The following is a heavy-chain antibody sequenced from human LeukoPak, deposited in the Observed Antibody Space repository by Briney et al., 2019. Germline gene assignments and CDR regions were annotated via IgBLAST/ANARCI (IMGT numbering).Heavy chain of an antibody. CDR2: IYYSGST. J-gene: IGHJ4*02. Sequence: SETLSLTCTASGGSFSSSNFYWGWIRQPPGKGLEWIGSIYYSGSTYYNPSLQSRVTISLDTSKNQFSLRLSSVTAADTAVYYCARASGGQQRFDYWGQGPLVTVSS. V-gene: IGHV4-39*07. CDR1: GGSFSSSNFY. D-gene: IGHD6-13*01. CDR3: ARASGGQQRFDY.